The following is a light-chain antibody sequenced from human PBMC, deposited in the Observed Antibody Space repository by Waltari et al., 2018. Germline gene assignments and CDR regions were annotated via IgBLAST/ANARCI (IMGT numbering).Light chain of an antibody. CDR1: SRDGGGSNY. V-gene: IGLV2-8*01. Sequence: QSALTQPPSASGSPGQSVPISCTGTSRDGGGSNYVSWSQQHPGKVPKLVIFEVSKRPSGVPDRFSGSRSGNTASLTISGLQAEDEADYYCSSYAGSNTYVLFGGGTKLTVL. CDR2: EVS. CDR3: SSYAGSNTYVL. J-gene: IGLJ2*01.